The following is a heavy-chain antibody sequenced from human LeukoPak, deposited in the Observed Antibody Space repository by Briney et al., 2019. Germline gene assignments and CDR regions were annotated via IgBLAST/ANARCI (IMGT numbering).Heavy chain of an antibody. CDR1: GFTFSSYG. CDR3: ANPSPGRRYYYGMDV. Sequence: PGGSLRLSCAASGFTFSSYGMHWVRQAPGKGLEGVAVISYDGSNKYYADSVKGRFTISRDNSKNTLYLQMNSLRAEDTAVYYCANPSPGRRYYYGMDVWGQGTTVTVSS. J-gene: IGHJ6*02. D-gene: IGHD1-26*01. CDR2: ISYDGSNK. V-gene: IGHV3-30*18.